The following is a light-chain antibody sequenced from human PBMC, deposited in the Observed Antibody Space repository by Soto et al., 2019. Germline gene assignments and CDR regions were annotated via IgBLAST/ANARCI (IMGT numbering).Light chain of an antibody. CDR1: QTVNSDY. V-gene: IGKV3-20*01. J-gene: IGKJ1*01. CDR3: QQYSNSPRT. Sequence: EIVLTQSPGTLSLSPGETATLSCRASQTVNSDYLAWFQQKPGQAPRLLIYGASTRAPGIPDRFSGSGSGTDFTLTISTLEPEDFALYYCQQYSNSPRTCGQGTKVDIK. CDR2: GAS.